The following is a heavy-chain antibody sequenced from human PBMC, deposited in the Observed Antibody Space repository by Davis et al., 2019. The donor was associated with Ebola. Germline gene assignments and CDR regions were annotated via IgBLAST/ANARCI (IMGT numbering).Heavy chain of an antibody. Sequence: ASVKVSCKASGYTFTGYYMHWVRQAPGQGLEWMGIINPSGGSTSYAQKFQGRVTMTRDTSTSTVYMELSSLRSEDTAVYYCARDTTGTTWFDPWGQGTLVTVSS. D-gene: IGHD1-1*01. V-gene: IGHV1-46*01. CDR2: INPSGGST. CDR1: GYTFTGYY. CDR3: ARDTTGTTWFDP. J-gene: IGHJ5*02.